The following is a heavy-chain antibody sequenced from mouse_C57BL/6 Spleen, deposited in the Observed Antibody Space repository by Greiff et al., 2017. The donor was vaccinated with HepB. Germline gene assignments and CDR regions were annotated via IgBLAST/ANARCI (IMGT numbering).Heavy chain of an antibody. Sequence: VQLQQPGTELVKPGASVKLSCKASGYTFTSYWMHWVKQRPGQGLEWIGNINPSNGGTNYNEKFKSKATLTVDKSSSTAYMQLSSLTSEDSAVYYCARLGGWLPWYFDVWGTGTTVTVSS. CDR2: INPSNGGT. D-gene: IGHD2-3*01. J-gene: IGHJ1*03. CDR1: GYTFTSYW. V-gene: IGHV1-53*01. CDR3: ARLGGWLPWYFDV.